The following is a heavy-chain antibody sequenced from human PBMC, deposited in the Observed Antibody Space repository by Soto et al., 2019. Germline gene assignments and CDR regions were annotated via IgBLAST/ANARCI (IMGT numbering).Heavy chain of an antibody. V-gene: IGHV1-69*01. J-gene: IGHJ6*02. Sequence: QVQLVQSGAGVKKPGSSVKVSCKASGGTFSSYAISWVRQAPGQGLEWMGGIIPIFGTANYAQKFQGRVTITADESTSTAYMELSSLRSEDTAVYYCARVGDSSSSYYYYYGMDVWGQGTTVTVSS. CDR1: GGTFSSYA. CDR2: IIPIFGTA. D-gene: IGHD6-6*01. CDR3: ARVGDSSSSYYYYYGMDV.